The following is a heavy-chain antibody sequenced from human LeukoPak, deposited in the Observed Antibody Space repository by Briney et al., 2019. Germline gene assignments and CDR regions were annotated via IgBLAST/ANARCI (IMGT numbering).Heavy chain of an antibody. V-gene: IGHV3-11*04. CDR1: GFTFSDYY. Sequence: TGGSLRLSCAAPGFTFSDYYMSWIRQAPGKGLEWVSYISSSGSTIYYADSVKGRFAISRDNAKNSLYLQMNSLRAEDTAVYYCATGGALDYGGNSGAFDIWGQGTMVTVSS. CDR3: ATGGALDYGGNSGAFDI. D-gene: IGHD4-23*01. CDR2: ISSSGSTI. J-gene: IGHJ3*02.